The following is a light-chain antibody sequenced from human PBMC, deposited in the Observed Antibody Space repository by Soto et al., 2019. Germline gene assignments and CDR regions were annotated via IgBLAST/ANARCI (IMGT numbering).Light chain of an antibody. V-gene: IGKV1-12*01. CDR3: QQGYSFPLT. CDR1: QGISSW. J-gene: IGKJ4*01. Sequence: DIQMTQSPSSVSASLAGRVAITCRASQGISSWLAWYQQKPGKAPKLLIYVASSLESGVPSRFSGSGSGTDFTLTISSLQTEDFATYFCQQGYSFPLTFGGGTKVDIK. CDR2: VAS.